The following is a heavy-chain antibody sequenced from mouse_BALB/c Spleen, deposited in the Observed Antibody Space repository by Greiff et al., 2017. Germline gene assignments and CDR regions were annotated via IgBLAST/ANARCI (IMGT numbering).Heavy chain of an antibody. V-gene: IGHV14-3*02. D-gene: IGHD2-2*01. Sequence: EVQLQQSGAELVKPGASVKLSCTASGFNIKDTYMHWVKQRPEQGLEWIGRIDPANGNTKYDPKFQGKATITADTSSNTAYLQLSSLTSEDTAVYYCAKGGIYYGYDGGFAYWGQGTLVTVSA. CDR3: AKGGIYYGYDGGFAY. J-gene: IGHJ3*01. CDR1: GFNIKDTY. CDR2: IDPANGNT.